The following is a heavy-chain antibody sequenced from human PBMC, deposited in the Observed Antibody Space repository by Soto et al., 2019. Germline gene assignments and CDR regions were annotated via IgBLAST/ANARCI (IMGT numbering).Heavy chain of an antibody. CDR3: ARHGYYDSSGSRTYGMDV. V-gene: IGHV5-51*01. Sequence: SLKISCKGSGYSFTSYWIGWVRQMPGKGLEWMGIIYPGDSDTRYSPSFQGQVTISADKSISTAYLQWSSLKASDTAMYYCARHGYYDSSGSRTYGMDVWGQGTTVTVSS. J-gene: IGHJ6*02. CDR1: GYSFTSYW. D-gene: IGHD3-22*01. CDR2: IYPGDSDT.